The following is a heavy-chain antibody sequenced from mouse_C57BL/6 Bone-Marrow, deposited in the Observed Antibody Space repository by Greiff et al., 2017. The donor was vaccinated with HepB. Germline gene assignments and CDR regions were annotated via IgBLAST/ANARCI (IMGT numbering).Heavy chain of an antibody. CDR1: GYTFTSYD. V-gene: IGHV1-85*01. Sequence: QVQLQQSGPELVKPGASVKLSCKASGYTFTSYDMNWVKQRPGQGLEWIGWIYPRDGSTKYNEKFKGKATLTVDTSSSTAYMELHSLTYEDSAVYFCAREGPLLRPYYFDDWGKSATLTVAS. J-gene: IGHJ2*01. D-gene: IGHD1-1*01. CDR2: IYPRDGST. CDR3: AREGPLLRPYYFDD.